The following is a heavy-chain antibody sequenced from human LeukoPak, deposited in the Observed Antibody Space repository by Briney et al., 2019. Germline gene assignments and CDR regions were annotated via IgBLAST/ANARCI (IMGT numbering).Heavy chain of an antibody. CDR1: GGSISSYY. Sequence: PSETLSLTCTVSGGSISSYYWTWIRQPAGKGLEWIGRFYSTGSTNYNPSLKSRVTMSIDTSKNQFSLKLSSVTAADTAVYYCARDQYSGSLDYWGQGTLVTVSS. V-gene: IGHV4-4*07. J-gene: IGHJ4*02. CDR2: FYSTGST. CDR3: ARDQYSGSLDY. D-gene: IGHD1-26*01.